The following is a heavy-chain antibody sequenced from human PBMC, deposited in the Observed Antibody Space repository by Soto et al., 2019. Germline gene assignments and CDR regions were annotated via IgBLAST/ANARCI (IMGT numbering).Heavy chain of an antibody. Sequence: GGSLRLSCAASGFTFSYYWMSWVRQAPGKGLEWVANIQQDGSQKYYADSVKGRFTISRDNAQNSLYLQMKSLRADDTAVYYCARDEAVDYWGQGTLVTVSS. J-gene: IGHJ4*02. CDR1: GFTFSYYW. CDR2: IQQDGSQK. CDR3: ARDEAVDY. V-gene: IGHV3-7*03.